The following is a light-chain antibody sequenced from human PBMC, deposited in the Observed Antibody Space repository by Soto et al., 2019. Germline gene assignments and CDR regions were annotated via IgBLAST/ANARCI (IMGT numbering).Light chain of an antibody. Sequence: QSALTQPASVSGSPGQSITISCTGSSSDVGGYNYVSWYQHHPGKAPKLMIYEVSNRPSGVSNRFSGSKSGNTASLTISGLQAEDEADYYCSSYTSSSTYVFGIGTQLTVL. CDR3: SSYTSSSTYV. CDR2: EVS. J-gene: IGLJ7*01. CDR1: SSDVGGYNY. V-gene: IGLV2-14*01.